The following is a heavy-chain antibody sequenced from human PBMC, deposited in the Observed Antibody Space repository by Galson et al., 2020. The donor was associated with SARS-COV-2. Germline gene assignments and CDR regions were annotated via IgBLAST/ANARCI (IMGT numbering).Heavy chain of an antibody. V-gene: IGHV3-23*01. CDR3: AKVERGFSGYEYNWFDP. Sequence: GGSLRPPCAASGTTFSNNAMTWVRQAPGKGLKWVSAISVSARITYSADSVKGRFTIPRDNSKNTLYLQMNSLRAEDTAVYYCAKVERGFSGYEYNWFDPWGQGTLVTVSS. D-gene: IGHD5-12*01. J-gene: IGHJ5*02. CDR2: ISVSARIT. CDR1: GTTFSNNA.